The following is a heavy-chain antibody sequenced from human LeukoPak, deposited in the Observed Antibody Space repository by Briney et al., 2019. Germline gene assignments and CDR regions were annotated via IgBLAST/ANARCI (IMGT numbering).Heavy chain of an antibody. CDR1: GFTFSSYA. J-gene: IGHJ6*04. CDR2: ISSSGSTI. D-gene: IGHD3-10*02. CDR3: AELGITMIGGV. Sequence: GGSLRLSCAASGFTFSSYAMRWVRQAPGKGLEWVSYISSSGSTIYYADSVKGRFTISRDNAKNSLYLQMNSLRAEDTAVYYCAELGITMIGGVWGKGTTVTISS. V-gene: IGHV3-48*03.